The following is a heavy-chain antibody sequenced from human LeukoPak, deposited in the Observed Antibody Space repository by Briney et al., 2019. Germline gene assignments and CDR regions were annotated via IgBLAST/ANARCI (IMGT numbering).Heavy chain of an antibody. V-gene: IGHV2-70*17. CDR1: GFSLSTSGMC. D-gene: IGHD6-19*01. CDR3: ARISQLGGRSNFDY. Sequence: SGPALVEPTQTLTLTCTFSGFSLSTSGMCVSWIRQPPGKALEWLVRIDWDDDKFYSTSLRTRLTISKETSKNQVVLTVTNMDPVDTARYDCARISQLGGRSNFDYWGQGTLVTVSS. J-gene: IGHJ4*02. CDR2: IDWDDDK.